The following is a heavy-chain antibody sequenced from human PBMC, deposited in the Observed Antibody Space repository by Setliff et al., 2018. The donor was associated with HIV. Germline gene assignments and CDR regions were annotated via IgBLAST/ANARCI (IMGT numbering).Heavy chain of an antibody. D-gene: IGHD4-17*01. CDR1: GASISSTSYY. Sequence: SETLSLTCTVSGASISSTSYYWGWIRQPPGKGLEWIGSIYYSGSTYYNPSLKSRVTISVDTSKNQFSLKLSSVTAADTAVFYCARHYGGNLDAFDIWGLGTMVT. CDR2: IYYSGST. V-gene: IGHV4-39*01. J-gene: IGHJ3*02. CDR3: ARHYGGNLDAFDI.